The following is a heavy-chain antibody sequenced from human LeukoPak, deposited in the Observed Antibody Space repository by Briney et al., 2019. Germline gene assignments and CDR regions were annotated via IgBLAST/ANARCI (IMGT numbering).Heavy chain of an antibody. CDR2: IWHDGSNK. Sequence: PGGPLRLSCAASGFTFSNYGMHWVRQAPGKGLEWLAVIWHDGSNKYYADSVKGRFTISRDNSKNTLYLQMNSLRAEDTALYYCANNFDYWGQGTLVTVSS. J-gene: IGHJ4*02. CDR3: ANNFDY. CDR1: GFTFSNYG. V-gene: IGHV3-33*03.